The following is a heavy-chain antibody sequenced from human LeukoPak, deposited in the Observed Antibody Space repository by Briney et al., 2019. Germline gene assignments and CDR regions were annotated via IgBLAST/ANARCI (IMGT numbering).Heavy chain of an antibody. J-gene: IGHJ5*02. CDR1: GFTFGDYG. CDR3: AREPDDYYDSSGYP. V-gene: IGHV3-20*04. Sequence: GGSLRLSCAASGFTFGDYGMSWVRQAPGKGLEWVSGINWNGGSTGYADSVKGRFTISRDNAKNSLYLQMNSLRAEDTAVYYCAREPDDYYDSSGYPWGQGTLVTVSS. D-gene: IGHD3-22*01. CDR2: INWNGGST.